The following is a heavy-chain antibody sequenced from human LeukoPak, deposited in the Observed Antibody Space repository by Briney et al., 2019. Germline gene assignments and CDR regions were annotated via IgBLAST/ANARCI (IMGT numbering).Heavy chain of an antibody. CDR3: ARGRLGSGSYYRSTFDP. J-gene: IGHJ5*02. Sequence: SETLSLTCTVSGGSISSSSYYWGWIRQPPGKGLEWIGSIYYSGSTYYNPSLKSRVTISVDTSKNQFSLKLSSVTAADTAVYYCARGRLGSGSYYRSTFDPWGQGTLVTVSS. D-gene: IGHD3-10*01. V-gene: IGHV4-39*07. CDR2: IYYSGST. CDR1: GGSISSSSYY.